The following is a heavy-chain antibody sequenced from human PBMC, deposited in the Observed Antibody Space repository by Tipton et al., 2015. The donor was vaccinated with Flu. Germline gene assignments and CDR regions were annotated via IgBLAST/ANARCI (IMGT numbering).Heavy chain of an antibody. J-gene: IGHJ4*02. CDR1: GGSSTSYY. V-gene: IGHV4-59*01. CDR2: IHDSGST. D-gene: IGHD2-21*01. CDR3: ARTYVYGGGDCYNDF. Sequence: TLSLTCTVSGGSSTSYYWSWIRRPPGKGLEWIGYIHDSGSTNYNPSLESRVTMSIDTSIKNQFPLKLTSVTAADTAVYYCARTYVYGGGDCYNDFWGQGTLVTVSS.